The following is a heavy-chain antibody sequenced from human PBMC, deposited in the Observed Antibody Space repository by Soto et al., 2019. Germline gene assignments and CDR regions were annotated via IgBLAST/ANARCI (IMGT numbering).Heavy chain of an antibody. CDR3: ASYVFGAFDP. J-gene: IGHJ5*02. CDR1: GGTFSSYA. V-gene: IGHV1-69*13. CDR2: IIPIFGTA. D-gene: IGHD3-3*01. Sequence: GASVKVSCKASGGTFSSYAISWVRQAPGQGLEWMGGIIPIFGTANYAQKFQGRVTITADESTSTAYMELSSLRSEDTAVYYCASYVFGAFDPWGQGTLVTVSS.